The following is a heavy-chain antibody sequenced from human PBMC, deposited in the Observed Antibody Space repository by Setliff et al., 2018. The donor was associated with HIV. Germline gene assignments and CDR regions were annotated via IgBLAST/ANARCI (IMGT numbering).Heavy chain of an antibody. D-gene: IGHD3-3*01. CDR1: GYTLTDYY. CDR3: ARELKGVHDSWSSSDPPYYFDN. J-gene: IGHJ4*02. V-gene: IGHV1-69*10. CDR2: IIPMFSIP. Sequence: ASVKVSCKASGYTLTDYYLGWVRQAPGQGLEWMGRIIPMFSIPNYSQRFQGRVAITADRSTNTVYMELSSLRSDDTAVYYCARELKGVHDSWSSSDPPYYFDNWGQGTLVTVSS.